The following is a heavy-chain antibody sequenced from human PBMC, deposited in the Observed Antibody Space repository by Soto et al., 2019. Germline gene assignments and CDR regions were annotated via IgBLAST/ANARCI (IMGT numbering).Heavy chain of an antibody. Sequence: ASVKVSCKASGGTFSSYAISWVRQAPGQGLEWMGGIIPIFGTANYAQKFQGRVTITADESTSTAYMELSSLRSEDTAVYYCARSGQYCGGDCYPDYWGQGTLVTVS. D-gene: IGHD2-21*02. CDR3: ARSGQYCGGDCYPDY. CDR1: GGTFSSYA. CDR2: IIPIFGTA. J-gene: IGHJ4*02. V-gene: IGHV1-69*13.